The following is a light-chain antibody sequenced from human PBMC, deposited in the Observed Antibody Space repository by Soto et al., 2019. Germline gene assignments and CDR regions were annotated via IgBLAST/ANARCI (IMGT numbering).Light chain of an antibody. CDR3: HQYGSSPDT. V-gene: IGKV3-20*01. CDR1: QSVSSSY. J-gene: IGKJ1*01. CDR2: GAT. Sequence: LSQSRGRRATRPCRASQSVSSSYLAWYQQRRGQAPRLLIYGATSRATGIPDRFSGSGSGTDFTLTISRLEPQDFAVYYCHQYGSSPDTFGQGTKVDIK.